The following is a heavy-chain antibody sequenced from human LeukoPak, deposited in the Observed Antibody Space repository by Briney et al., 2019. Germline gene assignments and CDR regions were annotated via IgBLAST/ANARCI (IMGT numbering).Heavy chain of an antibody. V-gene: IGHV1-8*03. D-gene: IGHD6-19*01. CDR2: MNPNSGNT. CDR1: GYTFTSYD. Sequence: ASVKVSCKASGYTFTSYDINWVRQATGQGLEWMGWMNPNSGNTSYAQKFQGRVTITRNTSISTAYMELRSLRSEDTDVYYCARGRDSSGWYGYWGQGTLVTVSS. CDR3: ARGRDSSGWYGY. J-gene: IGHJ4*02.